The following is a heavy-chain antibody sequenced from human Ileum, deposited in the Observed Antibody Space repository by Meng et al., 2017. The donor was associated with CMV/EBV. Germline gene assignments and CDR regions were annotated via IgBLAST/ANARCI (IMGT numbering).Heavy chain of an antibody. CDR1: GFTFSYYE. CDR3: ARDRRRMVRAAPDF. CDR2: ISSNGNNK. Sequence: GGSLRLSCVASGFTFSYYEMDWVRQAPCKGLEWISYISSNGNNKYYSESVKGRFTISRDNAKSSLFLQMNSLRDDDTAVYYCARDRRRMVRAAPDFWGQGTRVTVSS. J-gene: IGHJ4*02. D-gene: IGHD3-10*01. V-gene: IGHV3-48*03.